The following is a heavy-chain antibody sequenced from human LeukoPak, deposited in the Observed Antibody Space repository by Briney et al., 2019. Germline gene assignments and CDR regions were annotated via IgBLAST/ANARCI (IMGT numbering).Heavy chain of an antibody. V-gene: IGHV4-34*01. J-gene: IGHJ4*02. Sequence: PSETLSLTCAVYGGSFSNYYWSWIPQPPGKGLEWIGEINHSGSTNYNPSLKSRVTISVDTSKNQFSLKLSSVTAADTAVYYCARGSSGSWYGDYWGQGTLVTVSS. CDR3: ARGSSGSWYGDY. CDR2: INHSGST. CDR1: GGSFSNYY. D-gene: IGHD6-13*01.